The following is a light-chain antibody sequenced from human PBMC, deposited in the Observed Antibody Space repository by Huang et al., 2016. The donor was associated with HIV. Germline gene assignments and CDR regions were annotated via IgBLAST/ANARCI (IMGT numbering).Light chain of an antibody. V-gene: IGKV3-11*01. J-gene: IGKJ5*01. CDR1: QSVSTY. Sequence: EIVLTQSPATLSLSPGDRATLSCRASQSVSTYLAWYQQKARQPPSLLLYAASNRAAGIPAMFSGSGSGPDFSLTISGLEPEDFAVYYCQQRDNWPPITFGQGTRLEIK. CDR2: AAS. CDR3: QQRDNWPPIT.